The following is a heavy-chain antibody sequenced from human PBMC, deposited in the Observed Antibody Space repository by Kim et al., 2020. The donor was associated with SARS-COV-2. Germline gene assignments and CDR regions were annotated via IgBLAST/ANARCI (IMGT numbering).Heavy chain of an antibody. V-gene: IGHV3-30*18. CDR1: GFTFSNYG. Sequence: GGCLRLSCAASGFTFSNYGMHWVRQAPGKGLEWVAVIASDGDDKKYADSVKGRFTSTRDNSKNTLYLQMNSLRAEDSAVYYCAKDRHIAAAGYYFDYWGQGTLVTVSS. D-gene: IGHD6-13*01. J-gene: IGHJ4*02. CDR2: IASDGDDK. CDR3: AKDRHIAAAGYYFDY.